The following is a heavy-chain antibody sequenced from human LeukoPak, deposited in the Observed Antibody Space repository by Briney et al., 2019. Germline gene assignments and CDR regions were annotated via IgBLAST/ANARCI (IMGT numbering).Heavy chain of an antibody. CDR3: ARDIVTPVAGNRDYFDY. V-gene: IGHV6-1*01. CDR2: TYYRSKWYN. CDR1: GDSVSSNSAA. D-gene: IGHD6-19*01. Sequence: SQTLSLTCAISGDSVSSNSAAWNWIRQSPSRGLEWLGRTYYRSKWYNDYAVSVKSRITINPDTSKNQFSLQLNSVTPEDTAVYYCARDIVTPVAGNRDYFDYWGQGTLVTVSS. J-gene: IGHJ4*02.